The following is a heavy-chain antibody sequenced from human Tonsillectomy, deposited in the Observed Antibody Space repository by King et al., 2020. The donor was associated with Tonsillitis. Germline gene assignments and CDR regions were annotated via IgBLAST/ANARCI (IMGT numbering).Heavy chain of an antibody. CDR1: GFTFTSSA. J-gene: IGHJ4*02. Sequence: QLVESGPEVKKPGTSVKISCKASGFTFTSSAMQWVRQARGQRLEWIGWIVVGSGNTNYAQKFQERVTITRDMSTSTAYMELSSLRSEDTAVYYCAATLGGYSGYEGDDYFDYWGQGTLVTVSS. D-gene: IGHD5-12*01. V-gene: IGHV1-58*02. CDR2: IVVGSGNT. CDR3: AATLGGYSGYEGDDYFDY.